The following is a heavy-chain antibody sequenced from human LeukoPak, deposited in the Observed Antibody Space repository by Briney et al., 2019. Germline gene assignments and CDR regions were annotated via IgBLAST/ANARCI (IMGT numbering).Heavy chain of an antibody. D-gene: IGHD3-10*01. J-gene: IGHJ4*02. Sequence: ASVKVSCKASGYTFTSYGISWVRQAPGQGLEWMGWISAYNGNTNYAQKLQGRVTMTTDTSTSTAYMGLRSLRSDDTAVYYCASQRGFGEPYYYWGQGTLVTVSS. V-gene: IGHV1-18*01. CDR3: ASQRGFGEPYYY. CDR2: ISAYNGNT. CDR1: GYTFTSYG.